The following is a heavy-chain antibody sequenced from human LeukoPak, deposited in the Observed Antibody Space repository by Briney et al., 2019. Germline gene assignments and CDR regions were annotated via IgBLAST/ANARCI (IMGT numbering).Heavy chain of an antibody. Sequence: ASVKVSCRASGYTFTGYYLHWVRQAPGQGLEWMGWINPNSGDTNYAQKFQGRVTMTRDTSISTAYMELSRLRSDDTAVFYCARGDSSPYYYFDYWGQGTLVTVSS. D-gene: IGHD3-22*01. CDR2: INPNSGDT. J-gene: IGHJ4*02. CDR3: ARGDSSPYYYFDY. V-gene: IGHV1-2*02. CDR1: GYTFTGYY.